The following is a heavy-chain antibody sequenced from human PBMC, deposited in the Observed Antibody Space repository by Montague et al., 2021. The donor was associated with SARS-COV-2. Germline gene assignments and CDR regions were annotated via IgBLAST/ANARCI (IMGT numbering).Heavy chain of an antibody. V-gene: IGHV4-34*01. CDR3: ARLRDGVVPSPILGVGPYYSIYYMDV. CDR1: GTSFSGYY. D-gene: IGHD3-10*01. J-gene: IGHJ6*03. CDR2: INHGGST. Sequence: SETLSLTCAVHGTSFSGYYWNWIRQPPGKGLEWIGEINHGGSTKYSPSLKSRLTISADTSKNQFSLKLPSVAAADPAVSYCARLRDGVVPSPILGVGPYYSIYYMDVWGRGTSVTVSS.